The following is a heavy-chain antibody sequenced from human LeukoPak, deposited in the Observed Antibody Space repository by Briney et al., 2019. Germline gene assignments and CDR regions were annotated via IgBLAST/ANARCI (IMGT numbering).Heavy chain of an antibody. Sequence: PGGSLRLSCAASGFTFSSYGMHWVRLAPGKGLEWVSFIRYDGSIKYYADSVKGRFTISRDNSKNTLYLQMNSLRAEDTAVYYCANIRGVITEVDYWGQGTLVTVSS. CDR3: ANIRGVITEVDY. J-gene: IGHJ4*02. V-gene: IGHV3-30*02. D-gene: IGHD3-10*01. CDR1: GFTFSSYG. CDR2: IRYDGSIK.